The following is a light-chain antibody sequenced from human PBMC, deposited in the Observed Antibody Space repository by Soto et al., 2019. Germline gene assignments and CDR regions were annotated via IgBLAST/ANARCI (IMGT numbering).Light chain of an antibody. CDR1: QSVSSSY. CDR2: GAS. V-gene: IGKV3-20*01. J-gene: IGKJ2*01. Sequence: EIVLTQSPGTLSLSPGERATLSCRGSQSVSSSYLAWYQQKPGQAPRLLIYGASSRATGIPDRFSGSGSGTDSTLTISRLEPEDFAVYYCQQYGSSPPYTFGQGTKLEIK. CDR3: QQYGSSPPYT.